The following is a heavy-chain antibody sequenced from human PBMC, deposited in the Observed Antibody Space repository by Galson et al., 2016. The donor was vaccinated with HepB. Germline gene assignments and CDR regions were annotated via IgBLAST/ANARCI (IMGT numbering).Heavy chain of an antibody. D-gene: IGHD1-26*01. CDR3: ARTRGGSYYYGTDV. CDR1: GFSLSTSGMC. V-gene: IGHV2-70*01. Sequence: PALVKPTQTLTLTCTFSGFSLSTSGMCVSWIRQPPGKALEWLALIDWDDDKYYSTSLKTRLTISKDTSKNQVVLTMTNMDPVDTATYYCARTRGGSYYYGTDVWGQGTTVTVSS. CDR2: IDWDDDK. J-gene: IGHJ6*02.